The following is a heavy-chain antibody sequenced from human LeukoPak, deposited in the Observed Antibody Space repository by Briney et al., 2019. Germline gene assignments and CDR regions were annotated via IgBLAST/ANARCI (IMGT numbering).Heavy chain of an antibody. CDR1: GYSFTSYW. Sequence: GESLKISCKGSGYSFTSYWIGWVRQMPGKGLEWMGIIYPGDSDTRYSPSFRGQVTISADKSISTAYLQWTSLKASDTAMYYCARENSGSFYSAGIEYWGQGTLVTVSS. CDR3: ARENSGSFYSAGIEY. V-gene: IGHV5-51*01. J-gene: IGHJ4*02. CDR2: IYPGDSDT. D-gene: IGHD1-26*01.